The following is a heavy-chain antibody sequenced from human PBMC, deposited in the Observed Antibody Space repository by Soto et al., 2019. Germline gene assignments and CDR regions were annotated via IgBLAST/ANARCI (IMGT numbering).Heavy chain of an antibody. D-gene: IGHD5-12*01. V-gene: IGHV3-23*01. CDR2: ISGSGGST. Sequence: EVQLLESGGGLVQPGGSLRLSCAASGFTFSSYAMSWVRQAPGKGLEWVSAISGSGGSTYYADSVKGRFTISRDNSKNTLYLQMNSLRAEDTAVYYCAKGIGDSGYDFSPSCFDYWGQGTLVTVSS. CDR3: AKGIGDSGYDFSPSCFDY. J-gene: IGHJ4*02. CDR1: GFTFSSYA.